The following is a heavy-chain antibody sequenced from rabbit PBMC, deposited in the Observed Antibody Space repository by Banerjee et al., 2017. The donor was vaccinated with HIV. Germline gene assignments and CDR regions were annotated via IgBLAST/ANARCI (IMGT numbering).Heavy chain of an antibody. D-gene: IGHD4-1*01. J-gene: IGHJ3*01. CDR3: ARDNGYYTDL. V-gene: IGHV1S45*01. CDR2: IYAGSSGST. CDR1: GLDFSSSYW. Sequence: QEQLVEYGGDLVQPEGSLTLTCKASGLDFSSSYWICWVRQAPGKGLEWIACIYAGSSGSTYYASWAKGRFTISKTSSTTVTLQMTSLTAADTATYFCARDNGYYTDLWGQGTLVTVS.